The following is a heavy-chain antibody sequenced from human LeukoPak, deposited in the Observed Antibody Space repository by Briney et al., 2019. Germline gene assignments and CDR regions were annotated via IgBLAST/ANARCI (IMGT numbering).Heavy chain of an antibody. CDR3: ARGVDGTTPPYYFDY. CDR2: IYHSGST. Sequence: SGTLSLTCAVSGGSISSSNWWSWVRQPPGKGLEWIGEIYHSGSTNYNPSLKSRVTISVDKSKNQFSLKLSSVTAADTAVYYCARGVDGTTPPYYFDYWGQGTLVTVSS. CDR1: GGSISSSNW. V-gene: IGHV4-4*02. D-gene: IGHD5-24*01. J-gene: IGHJ4*02.